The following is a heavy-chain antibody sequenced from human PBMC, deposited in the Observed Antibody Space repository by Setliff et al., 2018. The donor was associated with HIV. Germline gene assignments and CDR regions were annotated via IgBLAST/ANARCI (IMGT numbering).Heavy chain of an antibody. CDR1: GFTFRNYP. Sequence: QPGGSLRLSCAASGFTFRNYPMHWVRQAPGKGLEWVAVIAYDGSIKLYTDSVKGRFTISRDDSKNTLDLQMNSLRVEDTAMYYCTRGESWFGAGRFDPWGQGTLVTVSS. CDR3: TRGESWFGAGRFDP. CDR2: IAYDGSIK. V-gene: IGHV3-30*04. D-gene: IGHD3-10*01. J-gene: IGHJ5*02.